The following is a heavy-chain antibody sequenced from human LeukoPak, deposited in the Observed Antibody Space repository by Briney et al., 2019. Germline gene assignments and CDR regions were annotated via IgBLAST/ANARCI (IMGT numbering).Heavy chain of an antibody. D-gene: IGHD5-12*01. V-gene: IGHV3-53*01. Sequence: GGSLRLSCAASGFTVSSNYMSWVRQAPGKGLEWVSVIYSGGSTYYADSVQGRFTISRDNSKNTLYLQMNSLRAEDTAVYYCARRWLRFGGYDYWGPGTLVTVSS. CDR2: IYSGGST. CDR1: GFTVSSNY. J-gene: IGHJ4*02. CDR3: ARRWLRFGGYDY.